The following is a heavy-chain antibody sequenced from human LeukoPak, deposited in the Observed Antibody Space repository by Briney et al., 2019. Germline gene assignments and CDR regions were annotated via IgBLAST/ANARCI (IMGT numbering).Heavy chain of an antibody. CDR2: ISYDGSNE. V-gene: IGHV3-30*03. D-gene: IGHD6-13*01. J-gene: IGHJ4*02. CDR1: GFIFSSYG. CDR3: ARGSSKGYSSSWYLGH. Sequence: GGSLRLSCAASGFIFSSYGMHWVRQAPGKGLEWVAVISYDGSNEYYADSVKGRFTISRDNSKNTLYMEVNSLRAEDTAVYSCARGSSKGYSSSWYLGHWGQGTLVTVSS.